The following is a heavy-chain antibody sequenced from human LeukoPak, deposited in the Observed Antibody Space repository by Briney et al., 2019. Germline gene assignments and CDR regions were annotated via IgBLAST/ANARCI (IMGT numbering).Heavy chain of an antibody. CDR2: ISSSGSTI. J-gene: IGHJ4*02. CDR3: ARDTYYYDSSGYSYFDY. CDR1: GFTFSNYA. D-gene: IGHD3-22*01. V-gene: IGHV3-48*03. Sequence: GGSLRLSCAASGFTFSNYAMRWVSQAPGKGLEWVSYISSSGSTIYYADSVKGRFTISRDNAKNSLYRQMNSLRAEDMAVYYCARDTYYYDSSGYSYFDYWGQETLVTVSS.